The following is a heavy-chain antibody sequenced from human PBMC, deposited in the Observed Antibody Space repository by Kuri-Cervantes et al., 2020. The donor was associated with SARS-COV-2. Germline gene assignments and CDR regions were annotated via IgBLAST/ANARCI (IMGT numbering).Heavy chain of an antibody. CDR3: ARDGKDDSSGYYPV. Sequence: ASVKVSCKASGYTFTSYGISWVRQAPGQGLEWMGWISAYNGNTNYAQKLQGRVTMTTDTSTSTAYMELRSLRSDDTAVYYCARDGKDDSSGYYPVWGQGTLVTVSS. CDR1: GYTFTSYG. V-gene: IGHV1-18*01. J-gene: IGHJ4*02. D-gene: IGHD3-22*01. CDR2: ISAYNGNT.